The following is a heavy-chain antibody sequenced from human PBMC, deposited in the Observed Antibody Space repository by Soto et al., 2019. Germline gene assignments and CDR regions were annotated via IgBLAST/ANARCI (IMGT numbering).Heavy chain of an antibody. CDR1: GFAISSYT. CDR3: ARQNPQSIFGVVMLKTSRGYGMDV. Sequence: GGSLRLSCAASGFAISSYTMNWVRQSQVKGLEWVSTIWSSDIGSDLHYADSVKGRFTISRDIAKNSLYLQMDSLRAEDTAVYYCARQNPQSIFGVVMLKTSRGYGMDVWGQGTTVTVSS. J-gene: IGHJ6*02. CDR2: IWSSDIGSDL. D-gene: IGHD3-3*02. V-gene: IGHV3-48*01.